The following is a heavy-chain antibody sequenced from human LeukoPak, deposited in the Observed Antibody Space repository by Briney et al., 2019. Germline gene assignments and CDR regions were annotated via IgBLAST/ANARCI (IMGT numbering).Heavy chain of an antibody. CDR2: INAGNGNT. CDR1: GYTFTSYA. D-gene: IGHD3-10*01. Sequence: ASVKVSCKASGYTFTSYAMHWVRQAPGQRLEWMGWINAGNGNTKYSQEFQGRVTITRDTSASTAYMELSSLRSEDTAVYSCAGARVWFGTLGYFDYWGQGTLVTVSS. CDR3: AGARVWFGTLGYFDY. J-gene: IGHJ4*02. V-gene: IGHV1-3*03.